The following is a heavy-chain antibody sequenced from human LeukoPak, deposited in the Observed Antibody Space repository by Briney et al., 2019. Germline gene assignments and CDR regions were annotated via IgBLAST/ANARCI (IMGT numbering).Heavy chain of an antibody. J-gene: IGHJ4*02. CDR3: AREVSEGFDF. CDR1: GFTFSGYS. V-gene: IGHV3-21*01. Sequence: GGSLRLSCTASGFTFSGYSMNWIRQAPGKGLEWVSSFGTRSTSIYHAGSVKGRFAISRDNAKNLLYLQMNSLRAEDTALYYCAREVSEGFDFWGQGTLITVSS. CDR2: FGTRSTSI. D-gene: IGHD3-22*01.